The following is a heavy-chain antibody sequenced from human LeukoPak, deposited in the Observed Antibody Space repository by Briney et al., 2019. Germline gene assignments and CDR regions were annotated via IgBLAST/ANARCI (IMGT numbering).Heavy chain of an antibody. J-gene: IGHJ4*02. D-gene: IGHD6-19*01. CDR1: GYTLTELS. Sequence: ASVTVSFKVSGYTLTELSMHWVRQAPGKGREGMGGFDPEDGETIYAQKFQGRVTMTEDTSTDTAYVELSSLRSEDTAVYYCATGEGGGWSLDYWGQGTLVTVSS. CDR2: FDPEDGET. V-gene: IGHV1-24*01. CDR3: ATGEGGGWSLDY.